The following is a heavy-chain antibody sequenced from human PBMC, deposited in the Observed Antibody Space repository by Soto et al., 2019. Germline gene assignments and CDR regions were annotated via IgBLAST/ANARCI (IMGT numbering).Heavy chain of an antibody. D-gene: IGHD4-17*01. CDR1: GDSISGDTYF. CDR3: AKGTVRGDYGAFDY. J-gene: IGHJ4*02. CDR2: MFFRGNT. V-gene: IGHV4-39*01. Sequence: SETLSLTCTVSGDSISGDTYFWGWIRQPPGKGLEWIGNMFFRGNTYYNPSLKSRVSVVVDTSKNQFSLRLSSMTAADTAVYYCAKGTVRGDYGAFDYWGQGTLVTVSS.